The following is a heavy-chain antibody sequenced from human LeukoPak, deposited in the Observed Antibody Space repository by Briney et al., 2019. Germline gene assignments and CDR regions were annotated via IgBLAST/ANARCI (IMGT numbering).Heavy chain of an antibody. V-gene: IGHV1-2*02. Sequence: ASVKVSCKASGYTFTGYYMQWVRQAPGQGLEWMGWINPNSGGTNYAQKFQGRVTMTRDTSISTAYMELSRLRSDDTAVYYCARSMTITLSGVIEFDPWGQGTLVTVSS. CDR1: GYTFTGYY. J-gene: IGHJ5*02. CDR2: INPNSGGT. CDR3: ARSMTITLSGVIEFDP. D-gene: IGHD3-3*01.